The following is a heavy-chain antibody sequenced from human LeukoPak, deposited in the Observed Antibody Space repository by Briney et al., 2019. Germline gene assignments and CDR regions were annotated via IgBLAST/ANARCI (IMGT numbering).Heavy chain of an antibody. Sequence: SVKVSCKASGGTFSSYTISWVRQAPGQGLQWMGRIIPILGIANYAQKFQGRVTITADKSTSTAYMELSSLRSEDTAVYYCARDLRYSSNWFDPWGQGTLVTVSS. CDR1: GGTFSSYT. V-gene: IGHV1-69*04. J-gene: IGHJ5*02. CDR2: IIPILGIA. D-gene: IGHD6-13*01. CDR3: ARDLRYSSNWFDP.